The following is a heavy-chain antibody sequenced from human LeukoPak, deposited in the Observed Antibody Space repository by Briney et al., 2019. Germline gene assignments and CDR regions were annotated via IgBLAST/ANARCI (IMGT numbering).Heavy chain of an antibody. D-gene: IGHD4-17*01. CDR3: AKDTVTTFIGFDY. CDR1: GFTFSSYA. Sequence: PGGSLRLSCAASGFTFSSYAMSWVRQAPGKGLEWVSAISGSGGSTYYADSVEGRLTISRDNSKNTLYLQMNSLRAEDTAVYYCAKDTVTTFIGFDYWGQGTLVTVSS. J-gene: IGHJ4*02. CDR2: ISGSGGST. V-gene: IGHV3-23*01.